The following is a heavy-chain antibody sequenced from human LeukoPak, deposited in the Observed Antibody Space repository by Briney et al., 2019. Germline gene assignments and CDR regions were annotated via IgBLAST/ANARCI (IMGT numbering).Heavy chain of an antibody. V-gene: IGHV3-30*18. Sequence: PGRSLRLSCAASGFTFSSYGMHWVRQAPGKGLEWVAVISYDGSNKYYADSVKGRFTISRDNSKNTLYLQMNSLRAEDTAVYYCAKLGGGGMTTVTPSDYWGQGTMATVSS. CDR2: ISYDGSNK. CDR1: GFTFSSYG. CDR3: AKLGGGGMTTVTPSDY. J-gene: IGHJ3*01. D-gene: IGHD4-17*01.